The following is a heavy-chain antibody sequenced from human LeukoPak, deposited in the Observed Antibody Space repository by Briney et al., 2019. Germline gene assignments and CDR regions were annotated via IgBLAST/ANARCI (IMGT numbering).Heavy chain of an antibody. Sequence: SETLSLTCTVSGGSISSYYWSWIRQPPGKGLEWIGYIYYSGSTNYNPSLKSRVTISVDTSKNQFSLKLSSVTAADTAVYYCARVPMVRGAPDDYWGQGTLVTVSS. CDR3: ARVPMVRGAPDDY. J-gene: IGHJ4*02. CDR2: IYYSGST. D-gene: IGHD3-10*01. V-gene: IGHV4-59*01. CDR1: GGSISSYY.